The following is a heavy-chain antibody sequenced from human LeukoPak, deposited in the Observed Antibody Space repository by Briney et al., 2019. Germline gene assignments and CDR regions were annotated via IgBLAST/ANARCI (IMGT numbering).Heavy chain of an antibody. CDR2: INPNTGGT. CDR3: ARVGDGLNDGFDI. V-gene: IGHV1-2*06. J-gene: IGHJ3*02. D-gene: IGHD5-24*01. CDR1: GYTFTGYY. Sequence: ASVKVSCKASGYTFTGYYMNWVRQAPGQGLEWMGRINPNTGGTNYAQNFQGSVTMTRDTSNTTVYMELSRLRSDDTAVYYCARVGDGLNDGFDIWGQGTMVTVSS.